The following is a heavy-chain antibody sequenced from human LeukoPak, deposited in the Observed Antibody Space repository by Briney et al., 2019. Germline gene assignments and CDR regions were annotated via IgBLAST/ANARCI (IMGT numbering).Heavy chain of an antibody. V-gene: IGHV3-43D*03. CDR1: GFTFDGYA. CDR2: ISWDGGST. J-gene: IGHJ6*03. Sequence: GGSLRLSCAASGFTFDGYAMHWVRQAPGKGLEWVSLISWDGGSTYYADSVKGRFTISRDNSKNSLYLQMNSLRAEDTAVYYCARHDSSGYYYYYYMDVWGKGTTVTISS. CDR3: ARHDSSGYYYYYYMDV. D-gene: IGHD3-22*01.